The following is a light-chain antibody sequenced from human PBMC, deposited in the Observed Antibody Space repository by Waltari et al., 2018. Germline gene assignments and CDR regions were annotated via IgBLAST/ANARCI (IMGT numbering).Light chain of an antibody. CDR1: SSNIGNNY. V-gene: IGLV1-51*02. J-gene: IGLJ1*01. CDR3: GTWDSSLSAGV. Sequence: QSALTQPPSVSAAPGQKVTISCSGSSSNIGNNYVSWYQRLPGTAPKLLIFENNKRPSGIPDRISGSKSGTSATLGITGLQTGDEADYDCGTWDSSLSAGVFGTGTKVTVL. CDR2: ENN.